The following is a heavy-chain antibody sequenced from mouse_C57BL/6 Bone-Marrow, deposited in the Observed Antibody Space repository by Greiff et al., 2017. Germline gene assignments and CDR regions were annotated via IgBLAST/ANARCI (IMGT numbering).Heavy chain of an antibody. V-gene: IGHV5-9-1*02. CDR1: GFTFSSYA. CDR2: ISSGGDYI. D-gene: IGHD2-12*01. Sequence: DVKLQESGEGLVKPGGSLKLSCAASGFTFSSYAMSWVRQTPEKRLEWVAYISSGGDYIYYADPVKGRFTLSSDNARNTQYLQMSSLKSEDTAMYYCTRSPYESYAYWGQRTLGTVSA. CDR3: TRSPYESYAY. J-gene: IGHJ3*01.